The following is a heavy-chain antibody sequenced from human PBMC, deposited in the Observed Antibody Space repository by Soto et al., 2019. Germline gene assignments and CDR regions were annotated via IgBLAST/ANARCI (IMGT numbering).Heavy chain of an antibody. V-gene: IGHV4-34*01. CDR1: GGSFSGYY. Sequence: SETLSLTCAVYGGSFSGYYWSWIRQPPGKGLEWIGEINHSGSTNYNPSLKSRVTISVDTSKNQFSLKLSSVTAADTAVYYCARTGYMAAAGRPVYYYYGMDVWGQGTTVTVSS. CDR2: INHSGST. CDR3: ARTGYMAAAGRPVYYYYGMDV. D-gene: IGHD6-13*01. J-gene: IGHJ6*02.